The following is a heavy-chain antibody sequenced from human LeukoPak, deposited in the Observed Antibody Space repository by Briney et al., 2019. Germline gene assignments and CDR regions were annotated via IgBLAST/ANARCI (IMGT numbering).Heavy chain of an antibody. J-gene: IGHJ6*02. Sequence: GGSLRLSCAASGFTFSSYSMNWVRQAPGKGLEWVSYISSSSSTIYYADSVKGRFTISRDNAKNSLYLQMNSLRAEDTAVYYCAREEVTTVTSHYYYGMDVWGQGTTVTVSS. V-gene: IGHV3-48*01. CDR1: GFTFSSYS. CDR3: AREEVTTVTSHYYYGMDV. D-gene: IGHD4-17*01. CDR2: ISSSSSTI.